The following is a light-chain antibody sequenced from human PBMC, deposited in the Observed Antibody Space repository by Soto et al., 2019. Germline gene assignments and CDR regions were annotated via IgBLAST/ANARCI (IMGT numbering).Light chain of an antibody. CDR2: KAT. CDR1: QSIGSW. J-gene: IGKJ2*01. CDR3: QQYNDFQYT. V-gene: IGKV1-5*03. Sequence: QLTQSPSSLSASVGDGVTITCRASQSIGSWLAWYQQKPGKAPKLLIYKATNLQSGVPSRFSGSGSGTDFSLTISSLQPVDSATYFCQQYNDFQYTFGPGTKLEI.